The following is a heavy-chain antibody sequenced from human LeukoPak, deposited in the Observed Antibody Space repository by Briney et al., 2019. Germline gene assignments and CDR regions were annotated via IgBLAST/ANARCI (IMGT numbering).Heavy chain of an antibody. Sequence: PGGSLRLSCAASGFTFSSYWMHWVRQAPGKGLVWVSSISSSSSYIYYADSVKGRFTISRDNAKNSLYLQMNSLRAEDTAVYYCARGVGGSGSYYSYYYYGMDVWGQGTTVTVSS. CDR2: ISSSSSYI. D-gene: IGHD3-10*01. J-gene: IGHJ6*02. V-gene: IGHV3-21*01. CDR3: ARGVGGSGSYYSYYYYGMDV. CDR1: GFTFSSYW.